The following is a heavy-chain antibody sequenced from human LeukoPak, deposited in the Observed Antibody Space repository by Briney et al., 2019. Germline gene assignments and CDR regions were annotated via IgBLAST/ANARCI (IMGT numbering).Heavy chain of an antibody. D-gene: IGHD3-9*01. V-gene: IGHV1-18*01. CDR1: GYTFTSYG. Sequence: AAVKVSCKSSGYTFTSYGITWVRQAPGQGLELMGWISAYNGNTNYSQKLQGRVTMTTYTSTSTASMELQMLRSDDTAVSYCSRVGDILTGYPYYFDYWGQGTLVTVSS. J-gene: IGHJ4*02. CDR2: ISAYNGNT. CDR3: SRVGDILTGYPYYFDY.